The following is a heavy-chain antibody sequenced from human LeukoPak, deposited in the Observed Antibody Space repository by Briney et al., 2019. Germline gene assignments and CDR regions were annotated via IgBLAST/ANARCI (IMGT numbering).Heavy chain of an antibody. Sequence: GGSLRLSCAASGFTFSSYAMSWVRQAPGKGLEWVSAISGSGGSTNYADSVKGRFTISRDNSKNTVYLQMNSLRAEDTAVYHCAKSYGDYAKFDYWGQGTLVTVSS. CDR2: ISGSGGST. D-gene: IGHD4-17*01. CDR3: AKSYGDYAKFDY. J-gene: IGHJ4*02. V-gene: IGHV3-23*01. CDR1: GFTFSSYA.